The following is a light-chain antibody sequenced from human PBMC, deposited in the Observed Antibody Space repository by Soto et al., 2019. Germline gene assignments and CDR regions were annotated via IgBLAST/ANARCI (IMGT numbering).Light chain of an antibody. CDR1: QSVSSSY. Sequence: ENVLTQSPGTLSLSPGERVTLSCRASQSVSSSYLAWYQQKPGQAPRLLIYGASSRATGIPDRFSGSGSGTEFNITISSLQSEDFAVYYCQQRSNWPPITFGQGTRLEIK. CDR2: GAS. CDR3: QQRSNWPPIT. J-gene: IGKJ5*01. V-gene: IGKV3D-20*02.